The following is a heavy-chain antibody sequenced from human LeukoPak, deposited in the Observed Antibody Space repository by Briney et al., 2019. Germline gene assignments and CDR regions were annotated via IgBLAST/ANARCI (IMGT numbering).Heavy chain of an antibody. V-gene: IGHV3-64D*06. CDR2: IGSDGDGT. CDR3: VSPVFINF. D-gene: IGHD1-14*01. CDR1: GFPFSTLG. J-gene: IGHJ4*01. Sequence: GGSLRLSCAASGFPFSTLGMHWVRQAPGKGLEHVSTIGSDGDGTYYADSVKDRFIISRDNSKNAVYLQMSSLRPEDTAVYYCVSPVFINFWGQGTLVTVSS.